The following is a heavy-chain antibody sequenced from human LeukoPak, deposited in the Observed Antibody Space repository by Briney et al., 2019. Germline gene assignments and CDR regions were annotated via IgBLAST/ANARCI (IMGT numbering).Heavy chain of an antibody. CDR2: VYYSGST. CDR1: GDSIRSSTYY. CDR3: ARPYCSAGNCYSNFDS. V-gene: IGHV4-39*01. Sequence: SETLSLTCTVSGDSIRSSTYYWGWIRQPPGKGLEWIGNVYYSGSTYYNPSLKSRVTISVDTSKNQFSLKLSSVTAADTAVYYCARPYCSAGNCYSNFDSWGQGTLVTVSS. D-gene: IGHD2-15*01. J-gene: IGHJ4*02.